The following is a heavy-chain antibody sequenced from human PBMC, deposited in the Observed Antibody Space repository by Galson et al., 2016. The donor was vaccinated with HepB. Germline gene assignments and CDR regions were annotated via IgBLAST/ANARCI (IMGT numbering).Heavy chain of an antibody. Sequence: SLRLSCAASGFTFSSYGMSWVRQAPGKGLEWVSAITGSGHTTNYADSVKGRFTISRDNFKNTLYLQMNSLGAEGTAVYYCANALTGDQGWYFDLWGRGTLVTVSS. V-gene: IGHV3-23*01. CDR3: ANALTGDQGWYFDL. D-gene: IGHD7-27*01. CDR1: GFTFSSYG. CDR2: ITGSGHTT. J-gene: IGHJ2*01.